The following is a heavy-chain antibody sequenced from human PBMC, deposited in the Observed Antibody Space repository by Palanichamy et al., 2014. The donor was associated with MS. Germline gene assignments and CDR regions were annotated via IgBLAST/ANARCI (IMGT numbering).Heavy chain of an antibody. CDR3: VRERITVLYNWFDP. J-gene: IGHJ5*02. Sequence: FSSYWMNWVRQAPGKGLEWVANIKQDGSEKYYVDSVKGRFTISRDNAKNSLYLQMNNLRAEDTAVYYCVRERITVLYNWFDPWGQGTLVTVSS. CDR2: IKQDGSEK. CDR1: FSSYW. D-gene: IGHD4-11*01. V-gene: IGHV3-7*01.